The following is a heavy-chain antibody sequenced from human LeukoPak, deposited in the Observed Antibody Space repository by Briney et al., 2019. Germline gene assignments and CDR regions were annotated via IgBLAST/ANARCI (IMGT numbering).Heavy chain of an antibody. D-gene: IGHD3-9*01. V-gene: IGHV3-48*04. J-gene: IGHJ6*02. Sequence: GGSLRLSCAASGFTFSNAWMSRVRQAPGKGLEWVSYISSSSSTIYYADSVKGRFTISRDNAKNSLYLQMNSLRAEDTAVYYCATSFDWLRPDVWGQGTTVTVSS. CDR3: ATSFDWLRPDV. CDR2: ISSSSSTI. CDR1: GFTFSNAW.